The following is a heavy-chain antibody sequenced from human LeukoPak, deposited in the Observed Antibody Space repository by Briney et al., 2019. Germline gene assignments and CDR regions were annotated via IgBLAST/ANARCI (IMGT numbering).Heavy chain of an antibody. D-gene: IGHD1-14*01. Sequence: GASVKVSCKASGYTFTGYYMHWVRQAPGQGLEWMGWINPNSGGTNYAQKFQGWVTMTRDTSISTAYMELSRLRSDDTAVYYCAKGRPHHRDYLDYWGQGTLVTVSS. J-gene: IGHJ4*02. CDR2: INPNSGGT. CDR1: GYTFTGYY. CDR3: AKGRPHHRDYLDY. V-gene: IGHV1-2*04.